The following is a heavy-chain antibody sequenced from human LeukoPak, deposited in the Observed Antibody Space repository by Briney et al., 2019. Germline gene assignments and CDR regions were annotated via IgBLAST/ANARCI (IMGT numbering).Heavy chain of an antibody. CDR1: GFTLSSYG. CDR2: ISYDGNNK. CDR3: ARDSRPGTVATYYPY. J-gene: IGHJ4*02. V-gene: IGHV3-30*03. Sequence: GGSLRLSCAASGFTLSSYGMHWVRQAPGKGLEWVALISYDGNNKDYADSVKGRFTISRDNSKNTLYLQMNSLKTEDTAVYYCARDSRPGTVATYYPYWGQGTLVTVSS. D-gene: IGHD4-17*01.